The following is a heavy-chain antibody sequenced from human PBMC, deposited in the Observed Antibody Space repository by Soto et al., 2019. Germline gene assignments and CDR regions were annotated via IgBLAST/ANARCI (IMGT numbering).Heavy chain of an antibody. CDR3: ARDNYDILTGYSYYFDY. Sequence: GASVKVSCKASGYTFTSYGISWVRQAPGQGLEWMGWISAYNGSTNYAQKLQGRVTMTTDTSTSTAYMELRSLRSDDTAVYYCARDNYDILTGYSYYFDYWGQGTLVTVSS. J-gene: IGHJ4*02. V-gene: IGHV1-18*01. D-gene: IGHD3-9*01. CDR1: GYTFTSYG. CDR2: ISAYNGST.